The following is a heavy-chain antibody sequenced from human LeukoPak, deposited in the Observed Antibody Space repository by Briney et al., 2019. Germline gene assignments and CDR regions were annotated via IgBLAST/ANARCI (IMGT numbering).Heavy chain of an antibody. CDR1: GFTFSSYA. Sequence: HAGGSPRLSCAASGFTFSSYAMSWVRQAPGKGLEWVSAISASSGGTYYADSLKGRFTISRDTSKNTLYLQMNSLRAEDTAVYYCAKRGRYYFDQWGQGTLVTVSS. J-gene: IGHJ4*02. CDR3: AKRGRYYFDQ. CDR2: ISASSGGT. V-gene: IGHV3-23*01.